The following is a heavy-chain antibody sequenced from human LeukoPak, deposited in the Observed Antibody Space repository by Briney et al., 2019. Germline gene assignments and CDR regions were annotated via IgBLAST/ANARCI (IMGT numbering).Heavy chain of an antibody. D-gene: IGHD6-19*01. J-gene: IGHJ5*02. CDR1: GFTFSSYS. V-gene: IGHV3-21*01. CDR3: AREGGGDSGWQRYNWLDP. Sequence: PGGSLRLSCAASGFTFSSYSMNWVRQAPGKGLEWVSSISSSSSYIYYADSVKGRFTISRDNAKNTLYLQMNSLRAEDTAVYYCAREGGGDSGWQRYNWLDPWGQGTLVTVSS. CDR2: ISSSSSYI.